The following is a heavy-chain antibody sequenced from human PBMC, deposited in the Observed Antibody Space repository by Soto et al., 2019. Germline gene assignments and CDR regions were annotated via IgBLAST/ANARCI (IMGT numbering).Heavy chain of an antibody. CDR3: ARSQVVPADEGPFDY. CDR2: ISGSGGST. D-gene: IGHD2-2*01. Sequence: EVQLLESGGGLVQPGGSLRLSCAASGFTFSSYAMSWVRQAPGKGLEWVSAISGSGGSTYYADSVKGRFTISRDNSKNTLYLPMNSLRAEDTAVYYCARSQVVPADEGPFDYWGQGTLVTVSS. J-gene: IGHJ4*02. CDR1: GFTFSSYA. V-gene: IGHV3-23*01.